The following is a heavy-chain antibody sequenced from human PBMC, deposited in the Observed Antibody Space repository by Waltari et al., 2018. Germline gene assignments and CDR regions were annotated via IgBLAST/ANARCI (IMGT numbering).Heavy chain of an antibody. CDR1: GYTFTGYY. V-gene: IGHV1-69*01. D-gene: IGHD3-9*01. Sequence: QVQLVQSGAEVKKPGASVKVSCKASGYTFTGYYLHWGRQAPGQGLEWMGGIIPIFGTANYAQKFQGRVTITADESTSTAYMELSSLRSEDTAVYYCARSLRYFDWSFDYWGQGTLVTVSS. J-gene: IGHJ4*02. CDR2: IIPIFGTA. CDR3: ARSLRYFDWSFDY.